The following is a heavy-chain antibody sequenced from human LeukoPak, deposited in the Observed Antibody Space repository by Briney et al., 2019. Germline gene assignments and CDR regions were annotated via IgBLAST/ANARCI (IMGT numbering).Heavy chain of an antibody. D-gene: IGHD3-22*01. CDR3: ARASVVVITPDAFDI. J-gene: IGHJ3*02. CDR2: IYTSGST. Sequence: SETLSLTCTVSGGSISSYYWSWIWQPAGKGLEWIGRIYTSGSTNYNPSLKSRFTMSVDTSKNQFSLKLSSVTAADTAVYYCARASVVVITPDAFDIWGQGTMVTVSS. V-gene: IGHV4-4*07. CDR1: GGSISSYY.